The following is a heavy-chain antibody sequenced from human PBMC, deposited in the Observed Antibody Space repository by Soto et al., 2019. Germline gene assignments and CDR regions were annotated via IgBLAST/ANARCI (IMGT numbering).Heavy chain of an antibody. CDR2: ISSSSSYT. J-gene: IGHJ3*02. Sequence: QVQLVESGGGLVKPGGSLRLSCAASGFTLGDYYMSWIRQAPGKGLEWVSYISSSSSYTNYADSVKGRFTISRDNAKNSLYLQMNSPRAEDTAVYYCARRARRELRDAFDIWGQGTMVTVSS. V-gene: IGHV3-11*05. CDR1: GFTLGDYY. D-gene: IGHD1-26*01. CDR3: ARRARRELRDAFDI.